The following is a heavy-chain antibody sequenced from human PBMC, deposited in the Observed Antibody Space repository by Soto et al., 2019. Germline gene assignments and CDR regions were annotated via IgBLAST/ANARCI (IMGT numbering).Heavy chain of an antibody. CDR1: GCTFSSYA. J-gene: IGHJ5*02. CDR2: IIPIFGTA. CDR3: ARTRSRAPIAARPGWFDP. Sequence: SVKVSFKASGCTFSSYAISWVRQAPGQGLEWMGGIIPIFGTANYAQKFQGRVTITADKSTSTAYMELSSLRSEDTAVYYCARTRSRAPIAARPGWFDPWGQGTLVTVSS. V-gene: IGHV1-69*06. D-gene: IGHD6-6*01.